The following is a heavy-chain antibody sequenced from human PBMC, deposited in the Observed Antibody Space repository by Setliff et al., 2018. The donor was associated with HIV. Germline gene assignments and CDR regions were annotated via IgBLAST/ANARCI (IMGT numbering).Heavy chain of an antibody. J-gene: IGHJ4*02. V-gene: IGHV3-30*04. CDR2: ISHDGSIE. CDR3: ARENNFDY. Sequence: GGSLRLSCAASGFTFRSYAMHWVRQAPGKGLEWVADISHDGSIEDYADSVKGRFTISRDTSRNTLYLQMNSLRVGDSALYYCARENNFDYWGQGTLVTVSS. CDR1: GFTFRSYA.